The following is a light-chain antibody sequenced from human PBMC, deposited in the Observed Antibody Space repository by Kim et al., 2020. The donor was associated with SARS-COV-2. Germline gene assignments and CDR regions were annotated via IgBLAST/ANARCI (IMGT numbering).Light chain of an antibody. J-gene: IGKJ1*01. CDR3: QQYNSSPWT. CDR1: QRVGSTY. V-gene: IGKV3-20*01. CDR2: GAS. Sequence: EIVLTQSPGTLSLSPGERATLSCRASQRVGSTYLTWYQQRPGQAPRRLIYGASTRATGIPARFSGSGSGTDFTLTISSLESEDFAVYYCQQYNSSPWTFGQGTKVDIK.